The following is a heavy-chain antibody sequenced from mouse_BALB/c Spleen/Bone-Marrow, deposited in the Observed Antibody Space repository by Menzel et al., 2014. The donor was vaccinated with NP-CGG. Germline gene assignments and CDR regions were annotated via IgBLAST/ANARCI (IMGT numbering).Heavy chain of an antibody. J-gene: IGHJ2*01. Sequence: EVQLQESGPDLVKPGASVKMSCKASGYSFTGYFMNWVMQSHGESLEWIGRINPDNGDTFYNQKFKGKATLTVDRSSNTAHMDLRSLASEDSAVYYCARSDFYFDYWGQGTTLTVSS. V-gene: IGHV1-20*02. CDR2: INPDNGDT. CDR3: ARSDFYFDY. D-gene: IGHD2-13*01. CDR1: GYSFTGYF.